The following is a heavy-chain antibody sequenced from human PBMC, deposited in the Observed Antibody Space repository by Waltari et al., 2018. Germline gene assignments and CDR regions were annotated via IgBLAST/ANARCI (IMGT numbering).Heavy chain of an antibody. CDR2: IYYSGST. V-gene: IGHV4-39*07. CDR1: AGSISSSSYY. J-gene: IGHJ4*02. CDR3: AGGYCTGGVCSHPGY. D-gene: IGHD2-8*02. Sequence: QLQLQESGPGLVQPSETLSLTCPVSAGSISSSSYYCGWTRQPPGKGLGWIGSIYYSGSTYYNPSLKSRVTISVDTSKNQFSLKLSSVTAADTAVYYCAGGYCTGGVCSHPGYWGQGTLVTVSS.